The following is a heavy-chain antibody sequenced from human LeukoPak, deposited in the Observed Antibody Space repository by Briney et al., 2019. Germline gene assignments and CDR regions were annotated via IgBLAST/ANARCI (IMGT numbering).Heavy chain of an antibody. J-gene: IGHJ5*02. CDR2: IRFDGTYK. Sequence: GGSLRLSCAASGFTFSSYGMHWVRQAPGKGLEWVAFIRFDGTYKNHADSVKGRFTTSRDNSKNTLYLQMNSLRAEDTAVYYCARVPVSWGQGTLVTVSS. V-gene: IGHV3-30*02. CDR3: ARVPVS. CDR1: GFTFSSYG.